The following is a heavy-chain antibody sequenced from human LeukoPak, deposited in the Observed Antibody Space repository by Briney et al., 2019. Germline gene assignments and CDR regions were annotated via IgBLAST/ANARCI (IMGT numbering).Heavy chain of an antibody. Sequence: SETLSLTCAVYGGSFSGYYWSWIRQPPGKGLEWIGEINHSGSTNYNPSLKSRVTISVDTSKNQFSLKLSSVTAADTAVYYCARAMVPNNWFDPWGQGTLVTVSS. CDR2: INHSGST. CDR3: ARAMVPNNWFDP. V-gene: IGHV4-34*01. J-gene: IGHJ5*02. CDR1: GGSFSGYY. D-gene: IGHD2-8*01.